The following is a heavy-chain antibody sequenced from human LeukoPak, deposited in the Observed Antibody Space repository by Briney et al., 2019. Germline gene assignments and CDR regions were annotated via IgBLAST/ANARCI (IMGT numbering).Heavy chain of an antibody. CDR3: ARFVVVTAIRGYFQH. V-gene: IGHV4-59*01. CDR2: IYYSGST. D-gene: IGHD2-21*02. Sequence: PSETLSLTCTVSGGSISSYYWSWIRQPPGKGLEWIGYIYYSGSTNYNPSLKSRVTISVDTSKNQFSLKPSSVTAADTAVYYCARFVVVTAIRGYFQHWGQGTLVTVSS. J-gene: IGHJ1*01. CDR1: GGSISSYY.